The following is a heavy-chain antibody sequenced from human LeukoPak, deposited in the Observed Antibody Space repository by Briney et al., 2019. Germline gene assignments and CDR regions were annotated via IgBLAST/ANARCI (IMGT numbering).Heavy chain of an antibody. D-gene: IGHD6-13*01. J-gene: IGHJ6*03. CDR2: IYTSGGT. CDR1: GGPISTYY. Sequence: SETLSLTCTVSGGPISTYYWTWIRQPAGKGLEWIGRIYTSGGTNYNPSLKSRVAMSVDTSKKQFSLKLSSVTAADTAMYYCTRDLNGYYYYMDVWGKGTTVTVSS. CDR3: TRDLNGYYYYMDV. V-gene: IGHV4-4*07.